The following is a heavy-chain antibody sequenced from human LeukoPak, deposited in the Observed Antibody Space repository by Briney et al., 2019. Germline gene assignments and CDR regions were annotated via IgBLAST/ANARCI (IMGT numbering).Heavy chain of an antibody. CDR2: IYYSGST. D-gene: IGHD5-18*01. CDR1: GGSISSSSYY. V-gene: IGHV4-39*07. J-gene: IGHJ5*02. CDR3: ARSTWIQLGRTSWFDP. Sequence: SETLSLTCTVSGGSISSSSYYWGWIRQPPGTGLEWVGSIYYSGSTNYNPSLKSRVTISVDTSKNQFSLKLSSVTAADTAVYYCARSTWIQLGRTSWFDPWGQGTLVTVSS.